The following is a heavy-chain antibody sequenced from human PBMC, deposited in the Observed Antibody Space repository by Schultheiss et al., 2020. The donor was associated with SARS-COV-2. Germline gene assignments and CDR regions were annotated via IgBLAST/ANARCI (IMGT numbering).Heavy chain of an antibody. D-gene: IGHD3-10*01. CDR1: GFTFSDYY. J-gene: IGHJ4*02. V-gene: IGHV3-30*18. CDR2: ISYDGSNK. Sequence: GGSLRLSCAASGFTFSDYYMSWIRQAPGKGLEWVAVISYDGSNKYYADSVKGRFTISRDNSKNTLYLQMNSLRAEDTAVYYCAKDAKRGRFFDYWGQGTLVTVSS. CDR3: AKDAKRGRFFDY.